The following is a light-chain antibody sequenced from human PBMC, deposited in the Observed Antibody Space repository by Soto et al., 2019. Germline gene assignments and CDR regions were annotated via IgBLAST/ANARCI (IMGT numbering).Light chain of an antibody. J-gene: IGKJ4*01. CDR3: QQANSFPLT. CDR1: QGITNW. CDR2: AAS. V-gene: IGKV1-12*01. Sequence: DIQMTQSPSSVSASVGDRVTITCRASQGITNWLAWYQQKPGKAPKLLIYAASGLPSGVPSRFSGSGSGTEFTLTIISLQHEDFATYYCQQANSFPLTFGGGTKVEIK.